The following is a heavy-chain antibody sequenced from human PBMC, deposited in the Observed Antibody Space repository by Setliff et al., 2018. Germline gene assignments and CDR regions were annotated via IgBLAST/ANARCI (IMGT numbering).Heavy chain of an antibody. Sequence: PSETLSLTCTVSGGPVTRTTTFWGWVRQTPGKGLEWIGSTYDSGSTYYNPSLNSRVTISEDTSKNQLSLKLTSVTAADAAVYYCARAAVTSGAGADYFDNWGRGTLVTVSS. D-gene: IGHD4-17*01. CDR3: ARAAVTSGAGADYFDN. CDR2: TYDSGST. V-gene: IGHV4-39*07. J-gene: IGHJ4*02. CDR1: GGPVTRTTTF.